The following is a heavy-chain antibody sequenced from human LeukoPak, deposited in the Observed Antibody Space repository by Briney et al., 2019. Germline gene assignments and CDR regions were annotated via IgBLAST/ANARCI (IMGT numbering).Heavy chain of an antibody. CDR3: ARDRGVAGTFDY. Sequence: SETLSLTCTVSGYSISSGYYWGWIRQPPGKGLEWIGSIYHSGSTYYNPSLKSRVTISVDTSKNQFSLKLSSVTAADTAVYYCARDRGVAGTFDYWGQGTLVTVSS. V-gene: IGHV4-38-2*02. J-gene: IGHJ4*02. CDR1: GYSISSGYY. D-gene: IGHD6-19*01. CDR2: IYHSGST.